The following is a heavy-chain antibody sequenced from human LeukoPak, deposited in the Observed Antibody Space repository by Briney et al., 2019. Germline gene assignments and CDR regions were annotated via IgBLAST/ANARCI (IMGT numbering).Heavy chain of an antibody. Sequence: GGSLRLSCAASGFTFSSYWMSWVRQAPGKGLEWVANIKQDGSEKYYVDSVKGRFTISRDNAKNSLYLQMNSLRAEDTAVYYCARPPRRITMVRGVTVASDYWGQGTLVTVSS. V-gene: IGHV3-7*01. CDR1: GFTFSSYW. J-gene: IGHJ4*02. CDR2: IKQDGSEK. CDR3: ARPPRRITMVRGVTVASDY. D-gene: IGHD3-10*01.